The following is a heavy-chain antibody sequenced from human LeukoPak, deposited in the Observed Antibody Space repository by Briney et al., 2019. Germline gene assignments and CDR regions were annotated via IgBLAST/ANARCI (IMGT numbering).Heavy chain of an antibody. Sequence: PSETLSLTCTVSGGSISTYYWSWIRQPPGKGLEWIGYIYYSGSTNYNPSLKSRVTISVDTSKNQFSLKLSSVTAADTAVYYCAGGSMVRGVIISDYWGQGTLVTVSS. CDR2: IYYSGST. D-gene: IGHD3-10*01. V-gene: IGHV4-59*08. CDR3: AGGSMVRGVIISDY. J-gene: IGHJ4*02. CDR1: GGSISTYY.